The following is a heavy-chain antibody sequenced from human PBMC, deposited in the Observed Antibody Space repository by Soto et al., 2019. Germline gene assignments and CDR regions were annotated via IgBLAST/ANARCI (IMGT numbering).Heavy chain of an antibody. Sequence: ETLRLYCAASGFTVSSNYMSWVRQAPGKGLEWVSVIYSGGSTYYADSVKGRFTISRDNSKNTLYLQMNSLRAEDTAVYYCARDRGGVGAFDYWGQGTLVTVSS. CDR1: GFTVSSNY. V-gene: IGHV3-53*01. CDR2: IYSGGST. D-gene: IGHD1-26*01. CDR3: ARDRGGVGAFDY. J-gene: IGHJ4*02.